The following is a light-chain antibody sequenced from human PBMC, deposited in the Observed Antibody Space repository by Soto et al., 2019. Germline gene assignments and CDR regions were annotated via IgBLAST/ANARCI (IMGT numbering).Light chain of an antibody. V-gene: IGKV1-33*01. CDR2: DAS. CDR3: QHAHNFPRT. Sequence: DIQMTQSPSSLSASVGDRVTITCQASQDITNYLHWFQQKPGKAPKLLIYDASNLETGVPSRFSGSGSGTDFTLTITSLQPEDFATYYCQHAHNFPRTFGQGTKVDIK. J-gene: IGKJ1*01. CDR1: QDITNY.